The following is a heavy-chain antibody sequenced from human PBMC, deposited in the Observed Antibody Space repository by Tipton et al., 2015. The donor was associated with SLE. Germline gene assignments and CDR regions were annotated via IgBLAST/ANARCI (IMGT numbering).Heavy chain of an antibody. J-gene: IGHJ6*02. Sequence: RSLRLSCAASGFTFSNYAMHWVRQAPGKGLEWVGVISFDGSQRYYTDSLEGRFTISRDNSRTTLFLQMSSLRADDTALYYCAREGVETAQSPGYGLDVWGRGTTVTVSS. CDR2: ISFDGSQR. V-gene: IGHV3-30*04. CDR3: AREGVETAQSPGYGLDV. D-gene: IGHD2-15*01. CDR1: GFTFSNYA.